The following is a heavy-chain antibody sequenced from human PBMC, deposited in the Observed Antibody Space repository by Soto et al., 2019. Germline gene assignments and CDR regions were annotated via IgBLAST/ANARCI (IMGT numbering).Heavy chain of an antibody. CDR1: GDSITSGAFY. Sequence: NLSLTCSVAGDSITSGAFYWSWMRQSPGKGLEWIGRIFYTGSTYYNPSLKSRANISMDTSKNQFSLKLISVTAADTAVYYFARAWRAPSSFDSSGQAILVTV. J-gene: IGHJ5*01. CDR3: ARAWRAPSSFDS. V-gene: IGHV4-30-4*01. D-gene: IGHD2-15*01. CDR2: IFYTGST.